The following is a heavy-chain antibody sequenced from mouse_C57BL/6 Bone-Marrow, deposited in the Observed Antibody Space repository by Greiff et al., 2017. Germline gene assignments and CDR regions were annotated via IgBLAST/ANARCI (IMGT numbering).Heavy chain of an antibody. CDR2: INPSSGYT. V-gene: IGHV1-7*01. Sequence: QVQLQQSGAELAKPGASVKLSCKASGYTFTSYWMHWVKQRPGQGLEWIGYINPSSGYTKYNQKFKDKATLTADKSSSTAYMQLSSLTYEDSAVYSCAIYYYGSSGDYWGQGTTLTVSS. D-gene: IGHD1-1*01. J-gene: IGHJ2*01. CDR1: GYTFTSYW. CDR3: AIYYYGSSGDY.